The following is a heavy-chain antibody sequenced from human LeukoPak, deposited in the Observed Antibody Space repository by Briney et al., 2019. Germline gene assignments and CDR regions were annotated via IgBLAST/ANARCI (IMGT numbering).Heavy chain of an antibody. D-gene: IGHD5-12*01. Sequence: DPSETLSLTCTVSGGSISSYYWSWIRQPPGKGLEWIGYIYYSGSTNYNPSLKSRVTISVDTSKNQFSLELSSVTAADTAVYYCASGYDYVNFDYWGQGTLVTVSS. CDR3: ASGYDYVNFDY. V-gene: IGHV4-59*08. CDR1: GGSISSYY. CDR2: IYYSGST. J-gene: IGHJ4*02.